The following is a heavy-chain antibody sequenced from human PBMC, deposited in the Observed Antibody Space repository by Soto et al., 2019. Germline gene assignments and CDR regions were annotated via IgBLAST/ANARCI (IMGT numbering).Heavy chain of an antibody. V-gene: IGHV4-59*01. CDR3: ARSNGDYGDY. Sequence: QVQLQGSGPGLLKPSETLSLTCTVSGDSISSYYWSWIRQPPGKGLEWIGYIYYSGNTNYNPSLKSRVTISVDTSKNQFSLKLSSVTAADTAMYYCARSNGDYGDYWSQGILVTVSS. CDR1: GDSISSYY. J-gene: IGHJ4*02. CDR2: IYYSGNT. D-gene: IGHD4-17*01.